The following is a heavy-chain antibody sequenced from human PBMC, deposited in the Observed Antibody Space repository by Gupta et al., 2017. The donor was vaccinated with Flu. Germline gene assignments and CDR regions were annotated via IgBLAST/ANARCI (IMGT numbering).Heavy chain of an antibody. CDR1: GYTFTGYY. J-gene: IGHJ6*02. D-gene: IGHD2-21*02. CDR3: AREYCGGDCYSYGMDV. Sequence: SGAEVKKPGASVKVSCKASGYTFTGYYMHWVRQAPGQGLEWMGWIKPNSGGTNYAQQFQDRVTMTRDTSISTAYMELSRLRSDDTAVYYCAREYCGGDCYSYGMDVWGQGTTVTVS. V-gene: IGHV1-2*02. CDR2: IKPNSGGT.